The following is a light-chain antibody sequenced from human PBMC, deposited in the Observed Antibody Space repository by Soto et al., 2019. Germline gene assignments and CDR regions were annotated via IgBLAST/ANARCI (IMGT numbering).Light chain of an antibody. Sequence: SVLTQPRSVSGSPGQSVTLSCTGTSSDVGGYNYVSWYQQHPGKAPKLMIYDVSKWPSGVPDRFSGSKSGNTASLTISGLQAEDEADYYCCSYAGNSLWVFGGGTKLTVL. CDR3: CSYAGNSLWV. CDR1: SSDVGGYNY. J-gene: IGLJ3*02. V-gene: IGLV2-11*01. CDR2: DVS.